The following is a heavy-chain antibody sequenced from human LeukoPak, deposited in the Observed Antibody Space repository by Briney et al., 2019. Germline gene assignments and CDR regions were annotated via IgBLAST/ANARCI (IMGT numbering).Heavy chain of an antibody. V-gene: IGHV4-38-2*02. J-gene: IGHJ4*02. CDR2: IYHSGST. CDR3: ARDHSVTTPSYFDY. CDR1: GYSISSGYY. Sequence: SETLSLTCTVSGYSISSGYYWGWIRQPPGKGLEWIGSIYHSGSTYYNPSLKSRVTISVDTSKNQFSLKLSSVTAADTAVYYCARDHSVTTPSYFDYWGQGTLVTVSS. D-gene: IGHD4-11*01.